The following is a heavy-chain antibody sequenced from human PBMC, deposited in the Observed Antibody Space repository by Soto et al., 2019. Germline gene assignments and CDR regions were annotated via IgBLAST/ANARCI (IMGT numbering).Heavy chain of an antibody. V-gene: IGHV3-74*01. CDR3: VRGSTGAFDN. CDR2: INSDGSST. J-gene: IGHJ4*01. CDR1: GFTFSSYW. D-gene: IGHD1-1*01. Sequence: PGGSLRLSCAASGFTFSSYWIHWVRQAPGKGLVWVSRINSDGSSTSYADSVKGRFTISRDNAKNTLYLQMNSLGVEDTAVYYCVRGSTGAFDNWGQGTLVTVSS.